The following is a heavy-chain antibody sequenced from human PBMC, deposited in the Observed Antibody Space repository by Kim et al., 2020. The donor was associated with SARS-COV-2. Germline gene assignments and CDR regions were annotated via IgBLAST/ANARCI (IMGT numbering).Heavy chain of an antibody. V-gene: IGHV3-23*01. Sequence: GGSLRLSCAASGFTFSSYGMSWVRQAPGKGLEWVAVISGSGGSTYYADSVKGRFTISRDNSKNTLYLQMNSLRAEDTAIYYCAKDGTTYRYFDYWGQGTLVTVSS. J-gene: IGHJ4*02. CDR3: AKDGTTYRYFDY. D-gene: IGHD1-1*01. CDR2: ISGSGGST. CDR1: GFTFSSYG.